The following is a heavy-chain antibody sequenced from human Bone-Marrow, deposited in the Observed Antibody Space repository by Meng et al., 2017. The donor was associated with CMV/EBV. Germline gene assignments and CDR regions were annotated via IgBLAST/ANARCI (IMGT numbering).Heavy chain of an antibody. CDR1: GFTFSSYA. CDR3: ARGGGSHPDYYYGMDV. D-gene: IGHD3-10*01. V-gene: IGHV3-74*01. Sequence: GESLKISCAASGFTFSSYAMHWVRQAPGKGLVWVSRLNGDGGSTNYVHSVRGRFTISRDNAKNMLYLQMNSLRAEDTAVYYCARGGGSHPDYYYGMDVWGQGTTVTVYS. J-gene: IGHJ6*01. CDR2: LNGDGGST.